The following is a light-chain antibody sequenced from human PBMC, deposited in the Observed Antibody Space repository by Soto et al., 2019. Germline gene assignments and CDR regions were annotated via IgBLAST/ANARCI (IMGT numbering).Light chain of an antibody. Sequence: EIVLTQSPGTLSLSPGERATLSCRASQSVSSSYLGWYQQKPGQAPRLLILGASNRATGIPDRFSGSGSGTDFTLTISRLEPEDFAVYYCQQYGSSPRTFGQGTRLEIK. J-gene: IGKJ5*01. CDR2: GAS. CDR1: QSVSSSY. V-gene: IGKV3-20*01. CDR3: QQYGSSPRT.